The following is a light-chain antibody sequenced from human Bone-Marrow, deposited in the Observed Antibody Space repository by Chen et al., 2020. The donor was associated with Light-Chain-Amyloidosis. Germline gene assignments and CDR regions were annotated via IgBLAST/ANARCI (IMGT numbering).Light chain of an antibody. Sequence: QSALTPPASVSGSPGQSITISCTGTSGDVGTYNYVSWYQQHPGKAPQVMIYAVSNRPSGVSNRFSGSKSGNTASLTISGLQAEDEADYYCSSFTSSSSYVFGPGTKVTVL. CDR3: SSFTSSSSYV. V-gene: IGLV2-14*01. CDR2: AVS. CDR1: SGDVGTYNY. J-gene: IGLJ1*01.